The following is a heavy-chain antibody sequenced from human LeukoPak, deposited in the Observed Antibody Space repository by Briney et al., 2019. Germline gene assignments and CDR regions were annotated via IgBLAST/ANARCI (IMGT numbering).Heavy chain of an antibody. CDR2: INPNSGGT. D-gene: IGHD4-17*01. V-gene: IGHV1-2*06. CDR1: GYTFTGYY. Sequence: ASVKVSCKASGYTFTGYYIHWVRHAPRQGLEWMGRINPNSGGTNCAQKFQGRVTMTRDTSISTAYMEVSRLRSDDTAMYYCARSYGDSGNHFYYMDVWGKGTTVTVSS. CDR3: ARSYGDSGNHFYYMDV. J-gene: IGHJ6*03.